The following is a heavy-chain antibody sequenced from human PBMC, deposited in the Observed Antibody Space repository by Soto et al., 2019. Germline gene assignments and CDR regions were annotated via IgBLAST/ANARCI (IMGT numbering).Heavy chain of an antibody. J-gene: IGHJ4*02. V-gene: IGHV1-58*01. Sequence: QMQLVQSGPEVKKPGTSVKVSCKTSGFTFSSSAVHWVRQARGHRLQWIGWIDVGSANANYAQMRKKRVTISRDMSTSTAYMERGSLRPEDRAVYSCAPDLGAYTYGLARHWAPGPLVTVSS. CDR3: APDLGAYTYGLARH. D-gene: IGHD3-16*01. CDR1: GFTFSSSA. CDR2: IDVGSANA.